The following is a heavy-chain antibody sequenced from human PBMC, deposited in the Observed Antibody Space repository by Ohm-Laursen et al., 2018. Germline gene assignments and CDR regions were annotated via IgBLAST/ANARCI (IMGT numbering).Heavy chain of an antibody. V-gene: IGHV3-11*06. J-gene: IGHJ4*02. CDR3: SRSMTPGLVDY. Sequence: SLRLSCAASGFTFSDYYMTWIRQAPGKGLEWVSSISSSSSYIYYADSVKGRFTISRDNAQNSLSLQMNSLRAEDTAVYYCSRSMTPGLVDYWGQGTLVTVSS. CDR1: GFTFSDYY. D-gene: IGHD2-2*01. CDR2: ISSSSSYI.